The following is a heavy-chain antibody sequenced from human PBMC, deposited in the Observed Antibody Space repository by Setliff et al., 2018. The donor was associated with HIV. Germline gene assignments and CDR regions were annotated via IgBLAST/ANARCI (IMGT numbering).Heavy chain of an antibody. V-gene: IGHV3-48*01. Sequence: LRLSCAASGFTFSSYSMNWVRQAPGKGLEWVSYISSSSSTIYYADSVKGRFTISRDNAKNSLSLQMNSLRAEDTAVYYCARDDLSDAFDVWGQGTMVTVSS. CDR1: GFTFSSYS. D-gene: IGHD3-16*02. J-gene: IGHJ3*01. CDR2: ISSSSSTI. CDR3: ARDDLSDAFDV.